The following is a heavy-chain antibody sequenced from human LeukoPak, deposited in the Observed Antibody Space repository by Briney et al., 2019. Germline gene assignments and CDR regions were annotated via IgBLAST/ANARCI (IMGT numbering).Heavy chain of an antibody. CDR1: GGSISSGGYS. J-gene: IGHJ5*02. Sequence: SQTLSLTCAVSGGSISSGGYSWSWIRQPPGKGLEWIGYIYYSGSTNYNPSLKSRVTISVDTSKNQFSLKLSSVTAADTAVYYCAAGTTGGGHWFDPWGQGTLVTVSS. D-gene: IGHD1-1*01. CDR2: IYYSGST. CDR3: AAGTTGGGHWFDP. V-gene: IGHV4-30-4*07.